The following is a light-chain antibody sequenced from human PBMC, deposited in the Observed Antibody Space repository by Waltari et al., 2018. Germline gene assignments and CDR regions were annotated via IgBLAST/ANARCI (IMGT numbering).Light chain of an antibody. Sequence: DIVMTQSPDSLTVSLGERATINCKSSQSVLYSSNNKNYLAWYQQKPGQAPKLLIYWASTRESGVPDRFRGSGSGTDFTLTISSLQAEDVAVYYCQQYYSSLLTFGGGTKVEIK. CDR3: QQYYSSLLT. J-gene: IGKJ4*01. CDR2: WAS. CDR1: QSVLYSSNNKNY. V-gene: IGKV4-1*01.